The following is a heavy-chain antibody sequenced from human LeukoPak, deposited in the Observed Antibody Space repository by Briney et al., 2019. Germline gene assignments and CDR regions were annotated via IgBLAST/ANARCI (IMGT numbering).Heavy chain of an antibody. CDR1: GSIFIRNW. V-gene: IGHV5-51*01. J-gene: IGHJ4*02. D-gene: IGHD2-15*01. Sequence: GESLKISCKCSGSIFIRNWIGWGRQLPGKGLEWMAIIYPGDSDTRYSPSFQGQVTISADKSISTAYLQWSSLTASDTAMYYCARLGTSATYFDFWGQGTLVTVSS. CDR2: IYPGDSDT. CDR3: ARLGTSATYFDF.